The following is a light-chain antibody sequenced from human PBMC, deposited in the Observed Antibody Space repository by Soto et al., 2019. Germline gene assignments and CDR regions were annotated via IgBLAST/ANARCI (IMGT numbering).Light chain of an antibody. V-gene: IGLV2-8*01. CDR3: SSYAGSRNV. CDR2: EVN. J-gene: IGLJ1*01. Sequence: QSVLTQPPSASGSPGQPVAISCTGSSSDVGGYNYVSWYQQHPGKAPKLMIYEVNKRPSGVPDRFSGSKSGNTASLTVSGLQAEDEADYYCSSYAGSRNVFGTGTKVTVL. CDR1: SSDVGGYNY.